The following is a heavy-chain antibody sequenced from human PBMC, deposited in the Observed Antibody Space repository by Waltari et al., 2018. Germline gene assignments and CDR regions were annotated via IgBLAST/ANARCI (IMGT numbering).Heavy chain of an antibody. CDR3: ARDAGILTGYYMGVDY. D-gene: IGHD3-9*01. J-gene: IGHJ4*02. CDR1: GGSISSSRYY. CDR2: IYSSGST. V-gene: IGHV4-39*07. Sequence: QLQLQESGPGLVKPSETLSLTCTVSGGSISSSRYYWGWLRQPPGKGLEWIGSIYSSGSTYYNPSIKSRVTISVDTSKNQFSLKLSSVTAADTAVYYCARDAGILTGYYMGVDYWGQGTLVTVSS.